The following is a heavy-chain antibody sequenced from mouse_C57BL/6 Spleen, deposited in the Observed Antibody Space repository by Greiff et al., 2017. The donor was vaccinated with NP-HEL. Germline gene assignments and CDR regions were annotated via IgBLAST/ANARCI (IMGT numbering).Heavy chain of an antibody. CDR2: IYPGGGYT. J-gene: IGHJ4*01. CDR3: ARGYGSSYHAMDY. Sequence: QVQLQQSGAELVRPGTSVKMSCKASGYTFTNYWIGWAKQRPGHGLEWIGDIYPGGGYTNYNEKFKGKATLTADKSSSTAYMQFSSLTSEDSAIYYCARGYGSSYHAMDYWGQGTSVTVSS. V-gene: IGHV1-63*01. CDR1: GYTFTNYW. D-gene: IGHD1-1*01.